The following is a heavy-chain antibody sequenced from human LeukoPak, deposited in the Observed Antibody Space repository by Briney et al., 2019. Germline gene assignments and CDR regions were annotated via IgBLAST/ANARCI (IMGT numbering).Heavy chain of an antibody. CDR3: AKDGKYYDFRSGAGNNYYMDV. J-gene: IGHJ6*03. CDR1: GFTFSSYG. CDR2: IWYDGSNK. V-gene: IGHV3-33*06. D-gene: IGHD3-3*01. Sequence: PGRSLRLSCAASGFTFSSYGMHWVRQAPGKGLEWVAVIWYDGSNKYYADSVKGRFTISRDNSKNPLYLQMNSLRAEDTAVYYCAKDGKYYDFRSGAGNNYYMDVWGKGTTVTVSS.